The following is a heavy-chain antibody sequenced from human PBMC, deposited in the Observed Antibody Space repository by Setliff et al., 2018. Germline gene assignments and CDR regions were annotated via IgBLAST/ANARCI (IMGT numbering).Heavy chain of an antibody. V-gene: IGHV3-7*01. CDR1: GFSFSRHW. J-gene: IGHJ3*02. CDR3: VRDDADNYDAFDN. CDR2: IKQDGSTK. Sequence: HPGGSLRLSCVVSGFSFSRHWMSWVRQAPGKGLEWVADIKQDGSTKYYLDSVKGRFTISRDNAKGSLYLQMNGLRADDTGVYYCVRDDADNYDAFDNWGQGTLVTVSS. D-gene: IGHD3-22*01.